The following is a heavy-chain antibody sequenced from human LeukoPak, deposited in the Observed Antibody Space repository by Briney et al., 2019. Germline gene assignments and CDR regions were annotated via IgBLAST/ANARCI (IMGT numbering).Heavy chain of an antibody. CDR3: AHMARYCSSSSCYYFDY. CDR2: IYWNDDK. V-gene: IGHV2-5*01. D-gene: IGHD2-2*01. CDR1: GFSLSTSGVG. Sequence: ESGPTLVNPTQTLTLTCTFSGFSLSTSGVGVGWIRQPPGKALEWLALIYWNDDKRYSPSLKSRLTITKDTSKNQVVLTMTNMDPVDTATYYRAHMARYCSSSSCYYFDYWGQGSLVTVSS. J-gene: IGHJ4*02.